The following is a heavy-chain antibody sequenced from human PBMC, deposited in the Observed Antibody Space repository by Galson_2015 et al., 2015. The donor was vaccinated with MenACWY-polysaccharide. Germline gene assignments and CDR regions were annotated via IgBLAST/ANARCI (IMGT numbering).Heavy chain of an antibody. Sequence: SLRLSCAASGFTFSSYAMHWVRQAPGKGLEWVAVISYDGSNKYYADSVKGRFTISRDNSENTLYLQMGSLRAEDMAVYYCARETDYYDSSGYSIDYFDYWGQGTLVTVSS. J-gene: IGHJ4*02. CDR3: ARETDYYDSSGYSIDYFDY. CDR1: GFTFSSYA. V-gene: IGHV3-30*14. CDR2: ISYDGSNK. D-gene: IGHD3-22*01.